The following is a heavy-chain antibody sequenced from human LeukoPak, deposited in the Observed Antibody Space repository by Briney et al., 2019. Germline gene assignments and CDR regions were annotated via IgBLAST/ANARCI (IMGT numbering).Heavy chain of an antibody. D-gene: IGHD3-3*01. Sequence: SETLSLTCAVYGGSFSGYYWSWIRQPPGKGLEWIGEINHSGSTNYNPSLKSRVTISVDTSKNQFSLKLSSVTAADTAVYYCAREIWSGYYRKYYFDYWGQGTLVTVSS. V-gene: IGHV4-34*01. CDR2: INHSGST. J-gene: IGHJ4*02. CDR3: AREIWSGYYRKYYFDY. CDR1: GGSFSGYY.